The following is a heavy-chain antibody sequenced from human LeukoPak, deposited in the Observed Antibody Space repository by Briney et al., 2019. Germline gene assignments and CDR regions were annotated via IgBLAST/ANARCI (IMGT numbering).Heavy chain of an antibody. CDR3: ASGSSGYDP. CDR1: GGSISIYY. CDR2: IYSSGTT. Sequence: SETLSLTCTVSGGSISIYYWSWIRQPAGKGLEWIGRIYSSGTTIYNPSLKSRVTMSVDMSKNQFSLKLSSVTAADTAVYFCASGSSGYDPWGQGTLVTVSS. J-gene: IGHJ5*02. D-gene: IGHD5-12*01. V-gene: IGHV4-4*07.